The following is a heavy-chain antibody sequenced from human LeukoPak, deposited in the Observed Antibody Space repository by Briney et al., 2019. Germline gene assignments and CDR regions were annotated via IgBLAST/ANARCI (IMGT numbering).Heavy chain of an antibody. D-gene: IGHD4-17*01. CDR2: IYSGGST. CDR3: ASVGYGDYFDYYYYGMDV. Sequence: GGSLRLSCAASGFTVSSSYMSWVRQAPGKGLEWVPVIYSGGSTYYADSVKGRFTISRDNSKNTLYLQMNSLRAEDTAVYYCASVGYGDYFDYYYYGMDVWGQGTTVTVSS. J-gene: IGHJ6*02. CDR1: GFTVSSSY. V-gene: IGHV3-66*01.